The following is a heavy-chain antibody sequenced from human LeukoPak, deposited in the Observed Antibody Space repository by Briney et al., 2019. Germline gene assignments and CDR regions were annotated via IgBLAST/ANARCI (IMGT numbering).Heavy chain of an antibody. Sequence: GGSLRLSCAASGFTVSSNYMSWVRQAPGKGLEWVAVIWYDGSNKYYADSVKGRFTISRDNSKNTLYLQMNSLRAEDTAVYYCARDVYGMDVWGQGTTVTVSS. CDR1: GFTVSSNY. CDR2: IWYDGSNK. J-gene: IGHJ6*02. CDR3: ARDVYGMDV. V-gene: IGHV3-33*08.